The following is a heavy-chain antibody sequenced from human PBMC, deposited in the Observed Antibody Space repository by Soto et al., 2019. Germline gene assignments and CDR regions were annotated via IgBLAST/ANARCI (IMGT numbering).Heavy chain of an antibody. D-gene: IGHD2-15*01. CDR2: MNPNSGST. V-gene: IGHV1-8*01. CDR1: GYTFTSYD. Sequence: ASVKVSCKASGYTFTSYDINWVRQATGQGLEWMGWMNPNSGSTNYAQKFQGRVTMTRNTSISTAYMELSRLRSDDTAVYYCARAQGYCSGGSCYRPPYYYYYYMDVWGKGTTVTVSS. J-gene: IGHJ6*03. CDR3: ARAQGYCSGGSCYRPPYYYYYYMDV.